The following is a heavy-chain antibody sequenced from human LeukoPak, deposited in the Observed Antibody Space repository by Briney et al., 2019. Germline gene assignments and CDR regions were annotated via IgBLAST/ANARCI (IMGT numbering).Heavy chain of an antibody. CDR1: GYTLTELS. J-gene: IGHJ5*02. D-gene: IGHD3-10*01. V-gene: IGHV1-24*01. CDR2: FDPEDGET. CDR3: ATESVLTYYYGSGPRHARWFDP. Sequence: ASVKVSCKVSGYTLTELSMHWVRQAPGKGLEWMGGFDPEDGETIYAQKFQGRVTMTEDTSTDTAYMELSSLRSEDTAVYYCATESVLTYYYGSGPRHARWFDPWGQGTLVTVSS.